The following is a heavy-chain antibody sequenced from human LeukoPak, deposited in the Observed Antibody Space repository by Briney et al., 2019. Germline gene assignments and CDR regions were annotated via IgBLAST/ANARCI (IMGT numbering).Heavy chain of an antibody. V-gene: IGHV1-18*01. CDR2: ISAYNGNT. Sequence: ASVKVSCKASGYTFTSYGISWVRQAPGQGLEWMGWISAYNGNTNYAQKLQGRVTMTTDTSTSTAYMELRSLRSDDTAVYYFARGSRSGIAVAGTLAFYAFDIWGQGTMVTVSS. J-gene: IGHJ3*02. CDR3: ARGSRSGIAVAGTLAFYAFDI. CDR1: GYTFTSYG. D-gene: IGHD6-19*01.